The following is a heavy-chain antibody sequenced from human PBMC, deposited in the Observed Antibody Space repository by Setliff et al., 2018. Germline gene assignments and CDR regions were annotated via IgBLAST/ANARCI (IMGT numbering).Heavy chain of an antibody. CDR2: FFYSGDS. CDR1: GASINSHY. V-gene: IGHV4-59*11. J-gene: IGHJ4*02. D-gene: IGHD3-10*01. CDR3: ARDRSYYASGSFTKWFDY. Sequence: SETLSLTCTVSGASINSHYWSWIRQPPGKGLEWVGLFFYSGDSRYNPSLRSRVTMSVDASRNQFSLKLSSVTAADTAIYYCARDRSYYASGSFTKWFDYWGQGTLVTVSS.